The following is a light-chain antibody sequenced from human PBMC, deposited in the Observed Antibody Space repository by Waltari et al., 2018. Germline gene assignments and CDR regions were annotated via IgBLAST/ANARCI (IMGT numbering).Light chain of an antibody. CDR1: SSNIGSNY. J-gene: IGLJ3*02. Sequence: QSVLTQPPSASGTPGQKVTISCSGSSSNIGSNYVYWYQQVPGMAPKLLIYRNNQRPSGVPERLSGFKSGTSHSLAISGLRSEDEADDYCAAWDDSLSGWVFGGGTKLTVL. CDR2: RNN. CDR3: AAWDDSLSGWV. V-gene: IGLV1-47*01.